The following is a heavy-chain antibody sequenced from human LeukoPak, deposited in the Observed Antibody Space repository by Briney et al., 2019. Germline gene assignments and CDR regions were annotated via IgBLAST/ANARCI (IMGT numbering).Heavy chain of an antibody. Sequence: GGSLRLSCAASGFTLSSYAMSWVRQAPGKGLEWVSAISGSGGSTYYADSVKGRFTISRDNSKNTLYLQMNSLRAEDTAVYYCAKEVFRSSRWYNWFDPWGQGTLVTVSS. CDR3: AKEVFRSSRWYNWFDP. J-gene: IGHJ5*02. V-gene: IGHV3-23*01. D-gene: IGHD6-13*01. CDR1: GFTLSSYA. CDR2: ISGSGGST.